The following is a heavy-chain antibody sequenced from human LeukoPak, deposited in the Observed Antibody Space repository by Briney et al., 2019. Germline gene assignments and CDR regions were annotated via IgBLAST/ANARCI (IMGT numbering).Heavy chain of an antibody. Sequence: GGSLRLSCVASGFTFTDYAMTWVRQPPGRRLEWVSTITTTVGDTHYADSVKGRFTISRDNSKNTLYLQMNSLRAEDTAVYYCATVYSSSPLRPMDVWGQGTTVTVSS. J-gene: IGHJ6*02. CDR3: ATVYSSSPLRPMDV. CDR2: ITTTVGDT. V-gene: IGHV3-23*01. CDR1: GFTFTDYA. D-gene: IGHD2-2*01.